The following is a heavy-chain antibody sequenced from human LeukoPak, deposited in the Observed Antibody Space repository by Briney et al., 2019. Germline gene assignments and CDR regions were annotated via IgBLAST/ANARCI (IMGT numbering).Heavy chain of an antibody. J-gene: IGHJ4*02. CDR2: IYSGGST. D-gene: IGHD5-24*01. V-gene: IGHV3-66*01. CDR1: EFSVGSNY. Sequence: GGSLRLSCAASEFSVGSNYMTWVRQAPGKGLEWVSLIYSGGSTYYADSVKGRFTISRDNSKNTLYLQMGSLRTEDMAVYYCARGGDGYTLRYWGQGALVTVSS. CDR3: ARGGDGYTLRY.